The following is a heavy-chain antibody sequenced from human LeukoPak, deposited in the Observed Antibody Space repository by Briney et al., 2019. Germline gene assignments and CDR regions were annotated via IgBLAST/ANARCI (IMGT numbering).Heavy chain of an antibody. CDR3: ASGGIICSGGSCYSHYFDY. J-gene: IGHJ4*02. CDR1: GFTFSSYS. V-gene: IGHV3-21*01. D-gene: IGHD2-15*01. CDR2: ISSSSSYI. Sequence: PGGSLRLSCAASGFTFSSYSMNWVRQAPGKGLEWVSSISSSSSYIYYADSVKGRFTISRDNAKNSLYLQMNSLRAEDTAVYYCASGGIICSGGSCYSHYFDYWGQGTLVTVSS.